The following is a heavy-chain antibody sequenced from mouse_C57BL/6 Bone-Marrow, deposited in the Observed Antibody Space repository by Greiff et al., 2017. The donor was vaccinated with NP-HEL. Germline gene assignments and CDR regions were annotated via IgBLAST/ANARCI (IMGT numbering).Heavy chain of an antibody. D-gene: IGHD1-1*02. CDR3: VREALWGFAY. CDR1: GFSFNTYA. CDR2: IRSKSNNYAT. Sequence: EAGGGLVQPKGSLKLSCAASGFSFNTYAMNWVRQAPGKGLEWVARIRSKSNNYATYYADSVKDRFTISRDDSESMLYLQMNNLKTEDTAMYYCVREALWGFAYWGQGTLVTVSA. V-gene: IGHV10-1*01. J-gene: IGHJ3*01.